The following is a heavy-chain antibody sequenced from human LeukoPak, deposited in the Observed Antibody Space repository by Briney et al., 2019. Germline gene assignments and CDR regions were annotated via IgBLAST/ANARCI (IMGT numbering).Heavy chain of an antibody. V-gene: IGHV3-74*01. CDR3: ARGNAHAFDI. D-gene: IGHD1-1*01. CDR1: GFTFSNYW. J-gene: IGHJ4*02. Sequence: GGSLRLSCAASGFTFSNYWMHWVRQAPGKGLVWVSRIHSDGSSTTSADSVKGRFTISRDDAENTLYLQMNSLRAEDTAVYFCARGNAHAFDIWGQGTLVTVSS. CDR2: IHSDGSST.